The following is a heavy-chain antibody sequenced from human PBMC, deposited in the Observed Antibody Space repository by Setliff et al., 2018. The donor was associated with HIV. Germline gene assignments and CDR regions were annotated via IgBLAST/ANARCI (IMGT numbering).Heavy chain of an antibody. CDR1: GGTFSSYT. CDR3: ARDSVSRDGYKDLDY. Sequence: GASVKVSCKASGGTFSSYTISWVRQAPGQGLEWMGRIIPILGIANYAQKFQGRVTITADKSTSTAYMELSSLRSEDTAVYYCARDSVSRDGYKDLDYWGQGTLVTVSS. J-gene: IGHJ4*02. V-gene: IGHV1-69*04. D-gene: IGHD5-12*01. CDR2: IIPILGIA.